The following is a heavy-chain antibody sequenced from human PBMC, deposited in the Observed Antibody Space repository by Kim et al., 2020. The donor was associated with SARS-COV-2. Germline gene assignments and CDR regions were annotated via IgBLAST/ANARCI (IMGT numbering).Heavy chain of an antibody. V-gene: IGHV1-18*01. D-gene: IGHD5-12*01. J-gene: IGHJ4*02. CDR3: AREKRGYSGYDDY. Sequence: YAQKLQGRVTMTTDTSTSTAYMELRSLRSDDTAVYYCAREKRGYSGYDDYWGQGTLVTVSS.